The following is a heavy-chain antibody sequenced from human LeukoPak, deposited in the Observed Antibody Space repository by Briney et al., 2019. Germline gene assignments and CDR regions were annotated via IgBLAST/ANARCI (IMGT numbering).Heavy chain of an antibody. CDR3: ARDFRNTMIVVGYCFDY. J-gene: IGHJ4*02. Sequence: PGRSLRLSCAASGFTFSSYAMHWVRQAPGKGLEWVAVISYDGSNKYYADSVKGRFTISRDNSKNTLYLQMNSLRAEDTAVYYCARDFRNTMIVVGYCFDYWGQGALVTVSS. D-gene: IGHD3-22*01. V-gene: IGHV3-30*04. CDR1: GFTFSSYA. CDR2: ISYDGSNK.